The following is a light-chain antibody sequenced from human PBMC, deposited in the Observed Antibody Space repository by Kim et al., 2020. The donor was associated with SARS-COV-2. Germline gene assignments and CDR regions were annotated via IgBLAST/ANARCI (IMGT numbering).Light chain of an antibody. CDR1: QGIGND. V-gene: IGKV1-6*01. CDR3: LQDYSYPRT. J-gene: IGKJ1*01. Sequence: GDRVTIPCRASQGIGNDLGWYQQKPGKAPELLIYAASSLQSGVPSRFSGSGSGTHFTLTISSLQPEDFATYYCLQDYSYPRTFGQGTKVDIK. CDR2: AAS.